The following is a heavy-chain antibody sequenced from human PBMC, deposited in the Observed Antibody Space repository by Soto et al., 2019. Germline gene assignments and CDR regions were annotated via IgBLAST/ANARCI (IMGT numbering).Heavy chain of an antibody. V-gene: IGHV6-1*01. Sequence: QVHLQQSVPGLVKPSQTLSLTCAISGDSVSSNSAAWNWIRQSPSRGLEWLGRTYYRSKWYNDYAVSVKSRITINPDTSKNQFSLQLNSVTLAHTAVYYCVRVGPTGYSSCWAGWDFDDWGQVTLATGSS. CDR2: TYYRSKWYN. CDR3: VRVGPTGYSSCWAGWDFDD. J-gene: IGHJ4*02. D-gene: IGHD6-19*01. CDR1: GDSVSSNSAA.